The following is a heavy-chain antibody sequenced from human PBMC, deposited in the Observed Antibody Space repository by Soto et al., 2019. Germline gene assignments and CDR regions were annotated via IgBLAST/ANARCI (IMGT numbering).Heavy chain of an antibody. J-gene: IGHJ6*02. CDR1: GFTFSTYG. Sequence: RRLSCAASGFTFSTYGMQWVRQAPGKGLEWVAVISYDGYLKYYVDAVKGRFTVARDNSKNTLFLEMNSLRVEDTAVYFCAKDFKVSGSHYGTLNYYYGMDVWGQGTTVTVSS. D-gene: IGHD3-10*01. CDR3: AKDFKVSGSHYGTLNYYYGMDV. V-gene: IGHV3-30*18. CDR2: ISYDGYLK.